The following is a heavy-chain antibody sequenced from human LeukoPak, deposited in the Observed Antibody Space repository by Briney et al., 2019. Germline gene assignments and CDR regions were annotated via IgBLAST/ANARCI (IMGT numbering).Heavy chain of an antibody. Sequence: GESLKISCKGSGYSFTSYWITWVRQMPGKGLEWMGRIDPSDSYTNYSPSFQGHVTISADKSISTAYLRWSSLKASDTAMYYCARYTTGAFDYWGQGTLVTVSS. J-gene: IGHJ4*02. CDR2: IDPSDSYT. V-gene: IGHV5-10-1*01. CDR3: ARYTTGAFDY. D-gene: IGHD1-1*01. CDR1: GYSFTSYW.